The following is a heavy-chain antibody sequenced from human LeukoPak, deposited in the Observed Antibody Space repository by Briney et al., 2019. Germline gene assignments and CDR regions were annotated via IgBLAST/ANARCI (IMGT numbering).Heavy chain of an antibody. J-gene: IGHJ4*02. CDR3: ARGDDSTGYPAFDY. V-gene: IGHV5-51*01. CDR2: IYPGDSDS. Sequence: GESLKISCKGSGYTLINYWIGWVRQMPGKGLEWMGIIYPGDSDSRYSPSFQGQVTISADKSISTAYLQWSSLKDSDTAMYYCARGDDSTGYPAFDYWGQGTLVTVSS. D-gene: IGHD3-22*01. CDR1: GYTLINYW.